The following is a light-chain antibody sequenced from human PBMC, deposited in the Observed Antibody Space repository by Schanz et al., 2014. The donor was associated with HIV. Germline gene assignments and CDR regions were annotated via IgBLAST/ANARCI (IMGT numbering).Light chain of an antibody. CDR3: HQYGSSRAT. CDR2: GAS. J-gene: IGKJ4*01. Sequence: EIVLTQSPGTLSLSPGERATLSCRASQSLSSGYLAWYLQKPGQAPRLLIHGASRRATGIPDRFSGSGSGTVYTLTISRLETEDFAVYYCHQYGSSRATFGGGTKVQLK. V-gene: IGKV3-20*01. CDR1: QSLSSGY.